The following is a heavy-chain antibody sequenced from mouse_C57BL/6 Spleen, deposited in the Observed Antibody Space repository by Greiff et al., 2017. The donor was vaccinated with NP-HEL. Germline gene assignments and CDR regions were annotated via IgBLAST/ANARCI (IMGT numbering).Heavy chain of an antibody. J-gene: IGHJ4*01. D-gene: IGHD1-2*01. CDR1: GYAFSSSW. CDR3: ARGRGVTTAPMDY. CDR2: IDPSDSYT. Sequence: VQLQQSGPELVKPGASVKISCKASGYAFSSSWMNWVKQRPGQGLEWIGEIDPSDSYTNYNQKFKGKSTLTVDKSSSTAYMQLSSLTSEDSAVYYCARGRGVTTAPMDYWGQGTSVTVSS. V-gene: IGHV1S126*01.